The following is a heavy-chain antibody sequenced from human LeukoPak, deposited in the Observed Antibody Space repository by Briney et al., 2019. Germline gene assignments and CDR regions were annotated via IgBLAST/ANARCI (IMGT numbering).Heavy chain of an antibody. V-gene: IGHV3-48*01. CDR1: GFTFSSYS. CDR3: ARDEREVYYDFWSGYPLDY. Sequence: GGSLRLSCAASGFTFSSYSMNWVRQAPGKGLELVSYISSSCSTIYYADSVKGRFTISRDNATKSLYLQMNSLRAEETAVYYCARDEREVYYDFWSGYPLDYWGQGTLVTVSS. D-gene: IGHD3-3*01. J-gene: IGHJ4*02. CDR2: ISSSCSTI.